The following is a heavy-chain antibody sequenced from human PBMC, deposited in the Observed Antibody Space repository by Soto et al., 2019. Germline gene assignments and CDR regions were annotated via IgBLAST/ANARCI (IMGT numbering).Heavy chain of an antibody. Sequence: PGGSLRLSCAASGFTVSSNYMSWVRQAPGKGLEWVSVIYSGGSTYYADSVKGRFTISRDNSKNTLYLQMNSLRAEDTAVYYCAKVGCSSTSCYSFSYYFDYWGQGTLVTVSS. D-gene: IGHD2-2*02. CDR2: IYSGGST. J-gene: IGHJ4*02. V-gene: IGHV3-53*01. CDR1: GFTVSSNY. CDR3: AKVGCSSTSCYSFSYYFDY.